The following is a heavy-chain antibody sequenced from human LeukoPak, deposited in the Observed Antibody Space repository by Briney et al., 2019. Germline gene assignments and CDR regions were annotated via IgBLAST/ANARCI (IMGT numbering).Heavy chain of an antibody. V-gene: IGHV3-48*01. CDR3: AKVSRYYGSGSPHRINYYFDY. Sequence: PGGSLRLSCAASGFTFATYSMNWVRQAPGKGLEWLSYISSSSNTTYYADSVKGRFTISRDNSKNTLYLQMNSLRAEDTAVYYCAKVSRYYGSGSPHRINYYFDYWGQGTLVTVSS. J-gene: IGHJ4*02. D-gene: IGHD3-10*01. CDR2: ISSSSNTT. CDR1: GFTFATYS.